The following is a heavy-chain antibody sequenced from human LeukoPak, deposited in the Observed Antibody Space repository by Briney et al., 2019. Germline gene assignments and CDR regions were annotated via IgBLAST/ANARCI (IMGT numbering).Heavy chain of an antibody. V-gene: IGHV1-18*01. D-gene: IGHD3-22*01. Sequence: ASVKVSCKASVHTFHIYGIRWVRQAPGQGREWMGWIRAYNDNTNYTQKLQGTVTITRSTATSTAYIEMRSLRSDDTAVYYCTRVGYYYDSSGYQYYYGFDVWGQGATVTVSS. CDR1: VHTFHIYG. CDR3: TRVGYYYDSSGYQYYYGFDV. J-gene: IGHJ6*02. CDR2: IRAYNDNT.